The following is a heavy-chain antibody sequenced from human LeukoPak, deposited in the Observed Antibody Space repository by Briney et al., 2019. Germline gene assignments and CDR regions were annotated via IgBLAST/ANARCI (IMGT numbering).Heavy chain of an antibody. CDR3: ARSRSGAHYYYYGMDV. Sequence: SVKVSCKASGYTFTSFGISWVRQAPGQGLEWMGRIIPILGIANYAQKFQGRVTITADKSTSTAYMELSSLRSEDTAVYYCARSRSGAHYYYYGMDVWGQGTTVTASS. CDR1: GYTFTSFG. V-gene: IGHV1-69*04. CDR2: IIPILGIA. D-gene: IGHD2-15*01. J-gene: IGHJ6*02.